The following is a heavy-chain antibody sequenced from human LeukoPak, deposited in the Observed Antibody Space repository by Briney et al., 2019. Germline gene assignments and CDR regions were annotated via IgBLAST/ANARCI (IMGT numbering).Heavy chain of an antibody. J-gene: IGHJ4*02. V-gene: IGHV4-39*07. CDR3: ARGYYDSSGYYYYFDY. D-gene: IGHD3-22*01. CDR1: GGSISSSSYY. Sequence: PSETLSLTCTVSGGSISSSSYYWGWIRQPPGKGLEWIGSIYYSGSTYYNPSLKSRVTISVDTSKNQFSLKLSSVTAADTAVYYCARGYYDSSGYYYYFDYWGQGTLVTVSS. CDR2: IYYSGST.